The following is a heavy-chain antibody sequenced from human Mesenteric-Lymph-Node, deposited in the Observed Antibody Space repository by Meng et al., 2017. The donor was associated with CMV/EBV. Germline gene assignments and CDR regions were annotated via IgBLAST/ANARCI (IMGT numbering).Heavy chain of an antibody. CDR2: IFPSGTT. CDR1: GVCISHGDSY. Sequence: SLTCNVSGVCISHGDSYWTWIRQHPGKGLEWIGYIFPSGTTYYNPSLRSRLTITVDTSNNQFSLRLASVTAADTAVYYCARGGQVLDFWGPGTLVTVSS. D-gene: IGHD2/OR15-2a*01. J-gene: IGHJ4*02. V-gene: IGHV4-31*03. CDR3: ARGGQVLDF.